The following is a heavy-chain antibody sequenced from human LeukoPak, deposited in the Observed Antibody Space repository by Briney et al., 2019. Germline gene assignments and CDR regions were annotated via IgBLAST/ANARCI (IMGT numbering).Heavy chain of an antibody. CDR1: GGSISSYY. CDR3: AREEDGGLERRWFWFDP. D-gene: IGHD1-1*01. CDR2: IYTSGST. V-gene: IGHV4-4*07. J-gene: IGHJ5*02. Sequence: SETLSLTCTVSGGSISSYYWSWIRQPAGKGLEWIGRIYTSGSTNYNPSLKSRVTMSVDTSKNQFSLKLSSVTAAGTAVYYCAREEDGGLERRWFWFDPWGQGTLVTVSS.